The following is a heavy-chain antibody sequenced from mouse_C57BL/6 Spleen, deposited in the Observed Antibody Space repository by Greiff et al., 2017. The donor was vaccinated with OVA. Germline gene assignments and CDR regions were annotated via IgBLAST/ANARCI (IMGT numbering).Heavy chain of an antibody. J-gene: IGHJ2*01. CDR2: IDPSDSYT. CDR1: GYTFTSSG. CDR3: ARDYY. Sequence: QVQLQQPGAELVMPGASVKLSCKASGYTFTSSGMHWVRQRPGQGLEWIGEIDPSDSYTNYNQKFKGKSTLTVDKSSSTAYMQLSSLTSEDSAVYYCARDYYWGQGTTLTVSS. V-gene: IGHV1-69*01.